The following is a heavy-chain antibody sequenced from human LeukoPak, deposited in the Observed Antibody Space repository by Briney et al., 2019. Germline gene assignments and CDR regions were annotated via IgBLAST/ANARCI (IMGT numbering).Heavy chain of an antibody. J-gene: IGHJ2*01. CDR1: GFTFGDYG. V-gene: IGHV3-20*04. CDR2: LNWNGGNT. CDR3: ARDRGYSASWYSRSGYYDL. Sequence: GGSLRLSCAASGFTFGDYGMSWVRQAPGKGLEWVSGLNWNGGNTGYADSLKGRFTISRDNAKNSLYLQMNSLRDEDTALYYCARDRGYSASWYSRSGYYDLWGRGTLVTVSS. D-gene: IGHD6-13*01.